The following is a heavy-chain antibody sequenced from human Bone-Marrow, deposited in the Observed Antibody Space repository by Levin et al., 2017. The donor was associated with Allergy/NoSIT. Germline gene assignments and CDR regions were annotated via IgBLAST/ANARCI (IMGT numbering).Heavy chain of an antibody. CDR1: GFTFRYYA. J-gene: IGHJ4*02. CDR2: ISVSGSGGST. V-gene: IGHV3-23*01. D-gene: IGHD1-26*01. Sequence: GGSLRLSCAASGFTFRYYAMSWVRQTPGKGLEWVSAISVSGSGGSTYYADSVKGRFTISRDNSKNTLYLQMDSLGAEDTAVYYCAKDLRDRSRGSFGNWGQGSLVTVSS. CDR3: AKDLRDRSRGSFGN.